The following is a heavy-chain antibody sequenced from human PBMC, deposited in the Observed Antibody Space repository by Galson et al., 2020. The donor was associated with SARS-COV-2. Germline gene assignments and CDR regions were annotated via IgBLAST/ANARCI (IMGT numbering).Heavy chain of an antibody. V-gene: IGHV4-31*03. D-gene: IGHD2-21*02. Sequence: SQTLSLTCTVSGGSISSGGYYWSWIRQHPGKGLEWIGYIYYSGSTYYNPSLKSRVTISVDTSKNQFSLKLSSVTAADTAVYYCASSYCGGDCYSQDFDYWGQGALVTVSS. J-gene: IGHJ4*02. CDR2: IYYSGST. CDR3: ASSYCGGDCYSQDFDY. CDR1: GGSISSGGYY.